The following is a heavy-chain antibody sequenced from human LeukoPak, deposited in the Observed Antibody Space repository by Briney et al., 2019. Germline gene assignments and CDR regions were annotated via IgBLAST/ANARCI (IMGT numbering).Heavy chain of an antibody. D-gene: IGHD1-26*01. Sequence: PGGSLRLSCAASGFTFSNYWMSWVRQAPGRGLEWVAHMKEDGSEKYYVDSLKGRFSISRDNAKNSLYLQMNSLRAEDTAVYYCASSWGVGAYLDVWGKGTTVTVSS. J-gene: IGHJ6*03. V-gene: IGHV3-7*01. CDR2: MKEDGSEK. CDR3: ASSWGVGAYLDV. CDR1: GFTFSNYW.